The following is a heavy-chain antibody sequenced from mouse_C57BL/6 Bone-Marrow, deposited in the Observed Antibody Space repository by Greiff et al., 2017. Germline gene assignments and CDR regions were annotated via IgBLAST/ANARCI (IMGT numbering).Heavy chain of an antibody. J-gene: IGHJ2*03. CDR1: GYTFTSYW. CDR2: IDPNSGGT. Sequence: QVQLLQSGAELVKPGASVKLSCKASGYTFTSYWMHWVKQRPGRGLEWIGRIDPNSGGTKYNEKFKGKATLTVDKPSSTAYMQLSSLTSEDSAVYYYAGRDYYGSSYCFDYGGRGTSLTVS. V-gene: IGHV1-72*01. CDR3: AGRDYYGSSYCFDY. D-gene: IGHD1-1*01.